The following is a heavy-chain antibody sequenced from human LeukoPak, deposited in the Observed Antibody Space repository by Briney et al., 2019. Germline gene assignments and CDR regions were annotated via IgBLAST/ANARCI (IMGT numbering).Heavy chain of an antibody. CDR2: VYYSGNT. Sequence: SETLSLTCTGSGGSISSYYWSWIRQPPGKGLEWIGYVYYSGNTNYNPSLKSRVTISVDTSKNQFSLKLSSVTAADTAMYYCARCGSYYYYYGMDVWGQGTTVTVFS. J-gene: IGHJ6*02. CDR1: GGSISSYY. D-gene: IGHD1-26*01. V-gene: IGHV4-59*08. CDR3: ARCGSYYYYYGMDV.